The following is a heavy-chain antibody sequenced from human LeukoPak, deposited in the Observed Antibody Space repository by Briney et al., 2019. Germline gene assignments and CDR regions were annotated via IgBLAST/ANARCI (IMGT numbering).Heavy chain of an antibody. J-gene: IGHJ2*01. V-gene: IGHV3-13*01. Sequence: GGSLRLSCAASGFTFSSYAMSWVRQAPGKGLEWVSAIGTAGDTYYPGSVKGRFTISRENAKNSLYLQMNSLRAGDTAVYYCARGWTYSSGWYSRRYWYFDLWGRGTLVTVSS. CDR2: IGTAGDT. CDR3: ARGWTYSSGWYSRRYWYFDL. D-gene: IGHD6-19*01. CDR1: GFTFSSYA.